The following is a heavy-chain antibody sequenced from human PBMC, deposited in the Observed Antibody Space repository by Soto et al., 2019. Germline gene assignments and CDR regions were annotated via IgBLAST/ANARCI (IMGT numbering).Heavy chain of an antibody. CDR2: IYYSGST. D-gene: IGHD3-22*01. Sequence: SETLSLTCTVSGGSVSSGSYYWSWIRQPPGKGLEWIGYIYYSGSTNYNPSLKSRVTVSVDTSKNQFSLKLSSVTAADTAVYYCARETRDGSFFDYWGQGTLVTVSS. CDR3: ARETRDGSFFDY. CDR1: GGSVSSGSYY. J-gene: IGHJ4*02. V-gene: IGHV4-61*01.